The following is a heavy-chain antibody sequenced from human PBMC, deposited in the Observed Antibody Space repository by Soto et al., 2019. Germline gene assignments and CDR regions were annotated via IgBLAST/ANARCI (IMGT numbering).Heavy chain of an antibody. CDR3: ARGGDLYCSGGSCYSWFDT. V-gene: IGHV1-2*02. CDR2: INPNSGGT. J-gene: IGHJ5*02. Sequence: QVQLVQSGAEVKKPGASVKVSCKASGYTFTGYYMHWVRQAPGQGLEWMGWINPNSGGTNYAQKFQGRVTMTRDTSINTAYMELSRLRSDDTAVYYCARGGDLYCSGGSCYSWFDTWGQGTLVTVSS. D-gene: IGHD2-15*01. CDR1: GYTFTGYY.